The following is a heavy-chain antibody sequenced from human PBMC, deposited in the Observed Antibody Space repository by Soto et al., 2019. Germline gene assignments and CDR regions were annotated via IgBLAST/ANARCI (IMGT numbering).Heavy chain of an antibody. Sequence: QRQLVESGGGLVKPGGSLSLSCSASGFSMGDHDMNWIRQTPGKALEWVSYISTSGKTIKYADSVKGRFTISRDNANNSLFLQLNTPGADDTALYYCTTVSVLWRGIAFTAQVLWGQGTTVIVSS. J-gene: IGHJ6*02. D-gene: IGHD2-21*01. CDR2: ISTSGKTI. CDR3: TTVSVLWRGIAFTAQVL. V-gene: IGHV3-11*01. CDR1: GFSMGDHD.